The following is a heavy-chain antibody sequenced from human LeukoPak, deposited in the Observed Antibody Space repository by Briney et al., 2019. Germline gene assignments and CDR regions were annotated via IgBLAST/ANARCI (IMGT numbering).Heavy chain of an antibody. CDR3: ARVFSQEAPGPQPEISNFDY. D-gene: IGHD2/OR15-2a*01. J-gene: IGHJ4*02. CDR2: ISAYNGNT. V-gene: IGHV1-18*01. CDR1: GYTFTSYG. Sequence: ASVKVSCKASGYTFTSYGISWVRQAPGQGLEWMGWISAYNGNTNYAQKLQGRVTMTTDTSTSTAYMELRSLRSDDTAVYYCARVFSQEAPGPQPEISNFDYWGQGTLVTVSS.